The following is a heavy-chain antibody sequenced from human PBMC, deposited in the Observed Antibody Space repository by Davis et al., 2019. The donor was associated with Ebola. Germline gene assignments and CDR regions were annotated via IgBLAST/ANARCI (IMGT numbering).Heavy chain of an antibody. CDR1: GGSISSSNW. Sequence: PSETLSLTCAVSGGSISSSNWWTWVRQPPGKGLVWIGEIYHNGSTNYNPSLESRVTILVDKSRNQFSLKLSSVTAADTAVYYCASGVPASTSIDYWGPGTPVTVSS. CDR2: IYHNGST. CDR3: ASGVPASTSIDY. V-gene: IGHV4-4*02. D-gene: IGHD2-2*01. J-gene: IGHJ4*02.